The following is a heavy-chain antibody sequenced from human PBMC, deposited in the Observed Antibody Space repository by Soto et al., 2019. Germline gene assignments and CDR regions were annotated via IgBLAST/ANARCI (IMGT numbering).Heavy chain of an antibody. CDR3: ARDLGQQLVDY. J-gene: IGHJ4*02. CDR2: ISASNGNK. V-gene: IGHV1-18*01. CDR1: GYSFTSYG. Sequence: QVQLVQSGAEVKKPGASVKVSCKASGYSFTSYGISWVRQAPGQGLEWMGWISASNGNKKYAQKLQGRVTITTDTSTSTAYMELRRLRSDDTAVYYCARDLGQQLVDYWGQGTLFTVSS. D-gene: IGHD6-13*01.